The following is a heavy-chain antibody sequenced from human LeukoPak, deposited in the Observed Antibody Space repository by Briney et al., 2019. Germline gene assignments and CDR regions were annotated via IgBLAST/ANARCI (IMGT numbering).Heavy chain of an antibody. CDR1: GDNVSSNSAA. V-gene: IGHV6-1*01. J-gene: IGHJ6*02. Sequence: SQTLTLTCAISGDNVSSNSAAWNWIRQSPSRGLEWLGRTYYRSKWHNDYAVSVKSRITINPDTSKNQVSLQLNSVTPEDTAVYYCARQYSSGWSYYYGLDVWGQGTTVTVSS. CDR3: ARQYSSGWSYYYGLDV. D-gene: IGHD6-19*01. CDR2: TYYRSKWHN.